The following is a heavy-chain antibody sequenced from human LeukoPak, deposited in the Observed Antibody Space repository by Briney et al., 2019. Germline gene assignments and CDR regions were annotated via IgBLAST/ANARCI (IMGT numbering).Heavy chain of an antibody. V-gene: IGHV4-38-2*02. J-gene: IGHJ4*02. CDR2: IYHSGST. Sequence: PSETLSLTCTVSGYSISSGYYWGWIRQPPGRGLEWIGSIYHSGSTYYNPSLKSRVTISVDTSKNQFSLKLSSVTAADTAVYYCARSYSRKRVPAGGYFDYWGQGTLVTVSS. D-gene: IGHD2-2*01. CDR1: GYSISSGYY. CDR3: ARSYSRKRVPAGGYFDY.